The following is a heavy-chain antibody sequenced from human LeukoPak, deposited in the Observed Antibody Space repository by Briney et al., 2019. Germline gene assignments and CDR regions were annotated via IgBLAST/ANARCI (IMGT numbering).Heavy chain of an antibody. D-gene: IGHD6-19*01. Sequence: ATVNVSRKASGYTFTSYYINWVRQATGQGLEWMGWMNPNSGNTGYAQKFQGRVTMTRNTSISTAYMELSSLRSEDTAVYYCARGVPGVAGYWGQGTLVTVSS. CDR2: MNPNSGNT. CDR1: GYTFTSYY. CDR3: ARGVPGVAGY. V-gene: IGHV1-8*01. J-gene: IGHJ4*02.